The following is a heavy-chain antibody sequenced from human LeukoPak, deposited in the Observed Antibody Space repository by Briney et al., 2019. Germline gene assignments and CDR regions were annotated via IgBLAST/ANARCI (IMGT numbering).Heavy chain of an antibody. CDR2: FDPEDGET. CDR3: ARDLDQYYGSGSYYKYNWFDP. V-gene: IGHV1-24*01. J-gene: IGHJ5*02. Sequence: GASVKVSCKVSGYTLTELSMHWVRQAPGEGLEWMGGFDPEDGETIYAQKFQGRVTMTEDTSTDTAYMELSSLRAEDTAVYYCARDLDQYYGSGSYYKYNWFDPWGQGTLVTVSS. CDR1: GYTLTELS. D-gene: IGHD3-10*01.